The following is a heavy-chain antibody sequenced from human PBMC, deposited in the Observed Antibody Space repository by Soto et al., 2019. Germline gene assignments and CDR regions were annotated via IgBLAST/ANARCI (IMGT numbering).Heavy chain of an antibody. Sequence: SETLSLTCAVYGGSFSGYYWSWIRQPPGKGLEWIGEINHSGSTNYNPSLKSRVTISVDTSKNQFSLKLSSVTAADTAVYYCARGGTWNYGRWRKIDYWGQGTLVTVSS. J-gene: IGHJ4*02. D-gene: IGHD1-7*01. V-gene: IGHV4-34*01. CDR2: INHSGST. CDR1: GGSFSGYY. CDR3: ARGGTWNYGRWRKIDY.